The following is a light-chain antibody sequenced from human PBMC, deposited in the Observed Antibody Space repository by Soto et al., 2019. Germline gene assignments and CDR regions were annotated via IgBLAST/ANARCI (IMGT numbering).Light chain of an antibody. Sequence: EIVMTQSPATLSVSPGERATLSCRASQSVSSNLAWYQQKPGQAPRLLLYGTSTRATGIPARFSGSRSGTEFTLTISSLQSEDFAVYYCQHYNNWPRTFGQGTKVETK. V-gene: IGKV3-15*01. CDR1: QSVSSN. CDR3: QHYNNWPRT. CDR2: GTS. J-gene: IGKJ1*01.